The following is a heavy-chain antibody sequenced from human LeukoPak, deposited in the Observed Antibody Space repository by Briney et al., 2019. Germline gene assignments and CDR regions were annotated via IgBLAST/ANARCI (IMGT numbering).Heavy chain of an antibody. CDR2: GYYSGNI. V-gene: IGHV4-39*01. CDR3: ARGYYDSSGHFDY. J-gene: IGHJ4*02. D-gene: IGHD3-22*01. Sequence: PSETLSLTCTVSGGSISSSTYYWGWIRQPPGKGLEWIGSGYYSGNIYYNPSLKSRVTISVDTPKNQFSLKLSSVTAADTAVYYCARGYYDSSGHFDYWGQGTLVTVSS. CDR1: GGSISSSTYY.